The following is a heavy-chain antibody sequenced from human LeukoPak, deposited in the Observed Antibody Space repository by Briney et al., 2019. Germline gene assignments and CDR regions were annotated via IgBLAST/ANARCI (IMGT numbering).Heavy chain of an antibody. CDR3: ARDGVADGYNYFDY. Sequence: PGGSLRLSCAASGFTFSTYWMTWVRQAPGKGLEWVSGINWNGGSTGYADSVKGRFTISRDNAKNSLYLQMNSLRAEDTALYYCARDGVADGYNYFDYWGQGTLVTVSS. V-gene: IGHV3-20*04. D-gene: IGHD5-24*01. J-gene: IGHJ4*02. CDR2: INWNGGST. CDR1: GFTFSTYW.